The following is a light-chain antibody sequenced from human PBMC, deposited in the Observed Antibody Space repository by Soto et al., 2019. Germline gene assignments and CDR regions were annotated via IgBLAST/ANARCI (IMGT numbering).Light chain of an antibody. J-gene: IGKJ4*01. V-gene: IGKV3-20*01. Sequence: EVVLTQSPGSLSLSPGEGATLFCRASQSVSNSYLAWYQQKSGQAPRLLIYGASSRASGVPDRFSGSGSRTDFTLTISRLEPEDFAVYYCQQYGSSSLTFGGGTKVEIK. CDR2: GAS. CDR1: QSVSNSY. CDR3: QQYGSSSLT.